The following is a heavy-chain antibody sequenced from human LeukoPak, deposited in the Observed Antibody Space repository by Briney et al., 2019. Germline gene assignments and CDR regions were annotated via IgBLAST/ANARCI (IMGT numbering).Heavy chain of an antibody. V-gene: IGHV3-11*05. J-gene: IGHJ4*02. CDR1: GFTFSTYW. CDR2: ISSSSSYT. D-gene: IGHD3-9*01. Sequence: GGSLRLSCAASGFTFSTYWMSWVRQAPGKGLEWVSYISSSSSYTNYADSVKGRFTISRDNAKNSLYLQMNSLRAEDTAVYYCARGQLVIHYFDYWGQGTLVTVSS. CDR3: ARGQLVIHYFDY.